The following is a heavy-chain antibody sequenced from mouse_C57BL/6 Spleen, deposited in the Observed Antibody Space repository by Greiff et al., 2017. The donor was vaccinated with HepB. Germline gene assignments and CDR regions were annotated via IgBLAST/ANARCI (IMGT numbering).Heavy chain of an antibody. Sequence: QQSGAELARPGASVKLSCKASGYTFTSYGISWVKQRTGQGLEWIGEIYPRSGNTYYNEKFKGKATLTADKSSSTAYMELRSLTSEDSAVYFCARGGDYYAMDYWGQGTSVTVSS. CDR1: GYTFTSYG. V-gene: IGHV1-81*01. CDR3: ARGGDYYAMDY. J-gene: IGHJ4*01. CDR2: IYPRSGNT.